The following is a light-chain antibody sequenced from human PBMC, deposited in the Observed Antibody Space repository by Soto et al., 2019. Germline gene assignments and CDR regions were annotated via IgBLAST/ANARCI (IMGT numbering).Light chain of an antibody. CDR2: SNT. J-gene: IGLJ2*01. Sequence: QPVLTQPPSASGTPGQTIAFSCSGGSSNIGSHTVNWYQQLPGTAPRLLIYSNTQRPSGVPDRFSGSKSGTSASLAISGLQSEYEGDYYCAAWDDSLNGVVFGGGTKVTVL. V-gene: IGLV1-44*01. CDR1: SSNIGSHT. CDR3: AAWDDSLNGVV.